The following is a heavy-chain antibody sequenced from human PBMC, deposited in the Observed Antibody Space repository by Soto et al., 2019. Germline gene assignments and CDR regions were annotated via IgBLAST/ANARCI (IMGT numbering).Heavy chain of an antibody. Sequence: GGALRPSCSVSGSEFGGSTISWAGQQAGRDLWWVSSIVCCSDRTYYADSVKGRFAIFRANAENSVYLQVNSLRADYTAAYYCASVGAYFGEFHYLDSWSQGT. CDR3: ASVGAYFGEFHYLDS. D-gene: IGHD3-10*01. CDR1: GSEFGGST. V-gene: IGHV3-21*06. J-gene: IGHJ4*02. CDR2: IVCCSDRT.